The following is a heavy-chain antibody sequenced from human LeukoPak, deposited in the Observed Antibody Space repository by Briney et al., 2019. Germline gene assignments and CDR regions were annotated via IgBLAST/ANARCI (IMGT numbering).Heavy chain of an antibody. Sequence: PGGSLRLSCEVSGFPFSSHAMSWVRQAPGRGLEWVSGISISGDMTYYADSVQGRFIISRDNSKNTVYLQMDSLRLEDTAVYYCANEEVPNDYWGQGTLVTVSS. V-gene: IGHV3-23*01. D-gene: IGHD4/OR15-4a*01. CDR3: ANEEVPNDY. CDR2: ISISGDMT. CDR1: GFPFSSHA. J-gene: IGHJ4*02.